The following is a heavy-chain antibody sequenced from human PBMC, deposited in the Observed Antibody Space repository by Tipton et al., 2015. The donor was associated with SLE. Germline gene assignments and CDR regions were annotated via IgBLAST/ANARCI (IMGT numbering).Heavy chain of an antibody. V-gene: IGHV4-38-2*02. D-gene: IGHD6-13*01. CDR3: ARPDLPYSSSWFGYFQY. CDR2: MYHSGST. CDR1: GYSISSGYY. J-gene: IGHJ1*01. Sequence: LSLTCSVSGYSISSGYYWGWIRQSPGKGLEWIGSMYHSGSTHYNPSLRSRVSISVDTSKNQFSLKLRSVTAADTAIYYCARPDLPYSSSWFGYFQYWGQGIVVTVSS.